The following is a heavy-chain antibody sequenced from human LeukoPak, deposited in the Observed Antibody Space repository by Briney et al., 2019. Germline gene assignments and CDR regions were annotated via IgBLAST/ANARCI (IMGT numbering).Heavy chain of an antibody. CDR2: TYYSSKWYN. D-gene: IGHD3-16*01. CDR1: GDSFSSNNAP. Sequence: QTLTLSCAISGDSFSSNNAPSICIRQSPSRGLEWLGRTYYSSKWYNDYAVCVKSRITIKPHTSQNQFSLQLNSVTPEDTVVYYCAIVIGGALCDYWGQGTLVTVSS. CDR3: AIVIGGALCDY. V-gene: IGHV6-1*01. J-gene: IGHJ4*02.